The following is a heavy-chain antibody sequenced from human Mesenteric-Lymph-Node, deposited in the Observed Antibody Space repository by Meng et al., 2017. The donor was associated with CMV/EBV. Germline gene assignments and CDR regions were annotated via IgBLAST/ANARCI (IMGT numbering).Heavy chain of an antibody. Sequence: SGFTFTDHYMDWVRQAPGKGLEWVGRSRNKPNSYTTEYAASVKGRFTISRDDSKNSLYLQMNSLKTEDTAVYYCTAAEKFDSRGYLYYWGQGALVTVSS. V-gene: IGHV3-72*01. D-gene: IGHD3-22*01. CDR3: TAAEKFDSRGYLYY. CDR1: GFTFTDHY. CDR2: SRNKPNSYTT. J-gene: IGHJ4*02.